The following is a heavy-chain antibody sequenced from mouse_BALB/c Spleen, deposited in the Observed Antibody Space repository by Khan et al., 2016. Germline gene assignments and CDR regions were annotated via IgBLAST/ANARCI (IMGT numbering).Heavy chain of an antibody. V-gene: IGHV4-1*02. Sequence: EVKLLESGGGLVQPGGSLKLSCAASGFDFSRYWMSWVRQAPGKGLEWIGEINPDSSTINYTPSPKDKFIISRDNANNTLYLQMSKVRSENTALSYCGRAGYYGYFAYWGQGTLVTVSA. CDR3: GRAGYYGYFAY. D-gene: IGHD1-1*01. CDR2: INPDSSTI. J-gene: IGHJ3*01. CDR1: GFDFSRYW.